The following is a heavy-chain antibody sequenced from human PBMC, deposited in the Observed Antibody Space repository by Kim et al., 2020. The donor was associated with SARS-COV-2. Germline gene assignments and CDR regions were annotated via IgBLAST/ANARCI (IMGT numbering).Heavy chain of an antibody. V-gene: IGHV4-30-2*05. Sequence: LKSRVTISVDTSKNQFSLKLSSVTAADTAVYYCAREVLRYFDWLSTYFDYWGQGTLVTVSS. CDR3: AREVLRYFDWLSTYFDY. J-gene: IGHJ4*02. D-gene: IGHD3-9*01.